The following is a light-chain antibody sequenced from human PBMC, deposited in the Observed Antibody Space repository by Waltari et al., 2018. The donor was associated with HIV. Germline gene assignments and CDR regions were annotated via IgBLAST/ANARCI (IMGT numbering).Light chain of an antibody. J-gene: IGLJ2*01. Sequence: QSALTQPPSASGSRGQSVTISSTGTSSDVGAYNYVSWYQQYPGMAPKLIIYEVNRRPSGVPERFSGSKSGNTASLTVSELQAEDEADFYCSSYAGSAVVFGGGTKLTVL. CDR2: EVN. CDR1: SSDVGAYNY. V-gene: IGLV2-8*01. CDR3: SSYAGSAVV.